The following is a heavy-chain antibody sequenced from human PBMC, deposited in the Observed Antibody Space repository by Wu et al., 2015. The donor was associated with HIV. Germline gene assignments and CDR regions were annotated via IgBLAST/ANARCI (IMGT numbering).Heavy chain of an antibody. Sequence: QVQLVQSGAEVKKPGASVKVSCKASGYTFTSYGITWVRQAPGQGLEWMGWISTYNGNTNYAQKLQGRVTMTRDTSISTAYMELSRLRSDDTAVYYCASVYGSGSHALGAFDIWGQGTMVTVSS. CDR2: ISTYNGNT. V-gene: IGHV1-18*01. D-gene: IGHD3-10*01. J-gene: IGHJ3*02. CDR3: ASVYGSGSHALGAFDI. CDR1: GYTFTSYG.